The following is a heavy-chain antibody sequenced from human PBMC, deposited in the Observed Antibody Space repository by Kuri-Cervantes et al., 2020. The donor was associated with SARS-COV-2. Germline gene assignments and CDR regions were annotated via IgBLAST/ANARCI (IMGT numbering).Heavy chain of an antibody. V-gene: IGHV4-34*01. J-gene: IGHJ3*02. Sequence: SQTLSLTCAVYGGSFSGYKWNWICQSPGKGLEWIGEINHSGSTNYNPSLKSRVTISVDTSKNQFSLKLSSVTAADTAVYFCASQGDYSPDVNPAHYAFDIWGQGTMVTVSS. CDR3: ASQGDYSPDVNPAHYAFDI. CDR1: GGSFSGYK. CDR2: INHSGST. D-gene: IGHD4-11*01.